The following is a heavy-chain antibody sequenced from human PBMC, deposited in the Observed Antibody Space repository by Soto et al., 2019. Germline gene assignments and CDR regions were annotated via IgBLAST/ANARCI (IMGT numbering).Heavy chain of an antibody. CDR3: ARERTVAGNDY. CDR1: GYTFTGYY. D-gene: IGHD6-19*01. J-gene: IGHJ4*02. Sequence: ASVKVSCKASGYTFTGYYMHWVRQATGQGLEWMGWMNPNSGNTGYAQKFQGRVTMTRNTSITTAYMELSSLRSEDTAVYYCARERTVAGNDYWGQGTLVTVSS. V-gene: IGHV1-8*02. CDR2: MNPNSGNT.